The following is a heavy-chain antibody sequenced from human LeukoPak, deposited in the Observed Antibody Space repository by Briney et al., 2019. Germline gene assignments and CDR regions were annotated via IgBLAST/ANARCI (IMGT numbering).Heavy chain of an antibody. CDR2: INAGNGNT. V-gene: IGHV1-3*01. D-gene: IGHD1-26*01. CDR1: GYIFTRYA. CDR3: ARQGGGPYSGSPFDY. Sequence: ASVKVSCKASGYIFTRYAIHWVRQAPGQRLEWMGWINAGNGNTKYSQKFQDRVTITRDTSTSTSYMELSSLRSEDTAEYYCARQGGGPYSGSPFDYWGQGTLVTVSS. J-gene: IGHJ4*02.